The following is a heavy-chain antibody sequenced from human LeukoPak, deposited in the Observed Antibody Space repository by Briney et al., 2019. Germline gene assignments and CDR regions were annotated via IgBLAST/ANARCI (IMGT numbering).Heavy chain of an antibody. Sequence: PSETLSLTCTVSGGSISSYYWSWIRQPPGKGLEWIGYIYYSGSTNYNPSLKSRVTISVDTSKNQFSLRLSSVTAADTAVYYCARVRVRCSGGSCPRITLDYWAQGTLVTVSS. D-gene: IGHD2-15*01. CDR2: IYYSGST. CDR1: GGSISSYY. J-gene: IGHJ4*02. V-gene: IGHV4-59*08. CDR3: ARVRVRCSGGSCPRITLDY.